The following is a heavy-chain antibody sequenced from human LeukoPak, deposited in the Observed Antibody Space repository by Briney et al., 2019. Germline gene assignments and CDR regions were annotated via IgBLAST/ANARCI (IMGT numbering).Heavy chain of an antibody. CDR3: ARDYTGSTPPLAMDV. V-gene: IGHV4-39*07. CDR1: GGSISSSSYY. D-gene: IGHD3-16*01. J-gene: IGHJ6*02. CDR2: IYYSGST. Sequence: PSETLSLTCTVSGGSISSSSYYWGWIRQPPGKGLEWIGSIYYSGSTYYNPSLKSRVTISVDTSKNQFSLKLSSVTAADTAVYYCARDYTGSTPPLAMDVWGQGTSVAVSS.